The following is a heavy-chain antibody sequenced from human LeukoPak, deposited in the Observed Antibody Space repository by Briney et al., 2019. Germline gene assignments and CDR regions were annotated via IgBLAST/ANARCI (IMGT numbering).Heavy chain of an antibody. D-gene: IGHD1-14*01. J-gene: IGHJ6*03. CDR3: ARDSRVGTTHYYYYMDV. CDR1: GFTFSSYG. Sequence: PGGSLRLSCAASGFTFSSYGMHWVRQAPGKGLEWVAFIRYDGSNKYYADSVKGRFTISRDNSKNTVSLQMNSLRAEDTAVYYCARDSRVGTTHYYYYMDVWGKGAMVTVSS. CDR2: IRYDGSNK. V-gene: IGHV3-30*02.